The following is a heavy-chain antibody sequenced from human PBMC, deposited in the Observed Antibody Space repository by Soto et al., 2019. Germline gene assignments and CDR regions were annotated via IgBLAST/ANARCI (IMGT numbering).Heavy chain of an antibody. CDR1: GYTFTSYY. CDR2: INPSGGST. D-gene: IGHD6-13*01. J-gene: IGHJ6*02. CDR3: ARGARGAAAGTPGDYYYYGMDV. V-gene: IGHV1-46*01. Sequence: ASVKVSCKASGYTFTSYYMHWVRQAPGQGLEWMGIINPSGGSTSYAQKFQGRVTMTRDTSTSTVYMELSSLRSEDTAMYYCARGARGAAAGTPGDYYYYGMDVWGQGTTVTVSS.